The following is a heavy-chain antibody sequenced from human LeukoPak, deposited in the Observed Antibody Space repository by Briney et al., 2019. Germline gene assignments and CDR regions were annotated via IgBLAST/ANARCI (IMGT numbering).Heavy chain of an antibody. V-gene: IGHV3-30*01. CDR1: GFTFSSYA. CDR3: ARLLGYCSSTSCTDFDY. CDR2: ISYVGSNK. Sequence: PGGSLRLSCAASGFTFSSYAMHWVRQAPGKGLEWVAAISYVGSNKYYADSVKGRFTISRDNSKNTLYLQMNSLRAEDTAVYYCARLLGYCSSTSCTDFDYWGQGTLVTVSS. D-gene: IGHD2-2*01. J-gene: IGHJ4*02.